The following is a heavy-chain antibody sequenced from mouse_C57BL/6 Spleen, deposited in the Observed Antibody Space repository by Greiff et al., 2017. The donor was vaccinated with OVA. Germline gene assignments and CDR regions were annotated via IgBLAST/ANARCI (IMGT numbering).Heavy chain of an antibody. V-gene: IGHV1-52*01. D-gene: IGHD1-2*01. CDR1: GYTFTSYW. CDR2: IDPSDSEP. J-gene: IGHJ4*01. Sequence: QVQLQQPGAELVRPGSSVKLSCKASGYTFTSYWMHWVKQRPIQGLEWIGNIDPSDSEPHYNQKFKDKATLTVDKSSSTAYMQLSSLTSEDSAVYYCSRRLGAMDYWGQGTSVTVSS. CDR3: SRRLGAMDY.